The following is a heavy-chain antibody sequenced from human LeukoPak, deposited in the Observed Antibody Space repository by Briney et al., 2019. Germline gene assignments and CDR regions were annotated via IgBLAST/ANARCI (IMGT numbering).Heavy chain of an antibody. CDR2: IKQDGSEK. V-gene: IGHV3-7*01. Sequence: PGGSLRLSCAASGFTFSSYWMSRVRQAPGKGLEWLANIKQDGSEKYYVDSVKGRFTISRDNAKNSLYLQMNSLRAEDTAVYYCARHNYDFWSVYMDVWGKGTTVTVSS. CDR3: ARHNYDFWSVYMDV. D-gene: IGHD3-3*01. CDR1: GFTFSSYW. J-gene: IGHJ6*03.